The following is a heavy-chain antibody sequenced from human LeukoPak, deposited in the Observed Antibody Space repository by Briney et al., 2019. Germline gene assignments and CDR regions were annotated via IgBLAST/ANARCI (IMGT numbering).Heavy chain of an antibody. D-gene: IGHD1-1*01. V-gene: IGHV3-33*01. Sequence: PGRSLRLSCAASGFVFSGYGMHWVRQAPGKGLEWVAVIWYDGSKKYYADSVKGRFTISRDNSKNTLYLHMSSLRAEDTAVYYCARWDGTEQTFDYWGQGTLVTVSS. CDR1: GFVFSGYG. J-gene: IGHJ4*02. CDR2: IWYDGSKK. CDR3: ARWDGTEQTFDY.